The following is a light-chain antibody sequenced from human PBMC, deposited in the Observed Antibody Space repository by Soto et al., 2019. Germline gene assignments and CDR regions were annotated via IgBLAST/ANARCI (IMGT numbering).Light chain of an antibody. Sequence: QSALTQPASVSGSPGQSITISCAGTMRDVGAYNLVSWYQQHPGRAPQLIIYEVRNRPSGISFRFSGSTSGNTASLTISGLQAEDEADYYCRSYTSKSSLIFGGGTKLTVL. V-gene: IGLV2-14*01. CDR1: MRDVGAYNL. CDR2: EVR. CDR3: RSYTSKSSLI. J-gene: IGLJ2*01.